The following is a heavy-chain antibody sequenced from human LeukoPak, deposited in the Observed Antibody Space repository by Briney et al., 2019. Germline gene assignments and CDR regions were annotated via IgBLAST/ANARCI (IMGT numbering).Heavy chain of an antibody. Sequence: GGSLRLSCAASGFTFSSYSMNWVRQAPGKGLEWVSYISSSSSTIYYADSVRGRFTISRDNAKNTLFLQMNSLRGEDTAMYYCARVQGGGYRTADYWGQGTLVTVSS. CDR2: ISSSSSTI. V-gene: IGHV3-48*01. D-gene: IGHD6-19*01. CDR3: ARVQGGGYRTADY. J-gene: IGHJ4*02. CDR1: GFTFSSYS.